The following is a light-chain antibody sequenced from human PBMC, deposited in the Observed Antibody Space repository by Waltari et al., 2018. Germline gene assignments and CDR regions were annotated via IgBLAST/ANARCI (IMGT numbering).Light chain of an antibody. V-gene: IGLV2-11*01. CDR3: CSYAGP. J-gene: IGLJ2*01. CDR2: DVT. Sequence: QSALTQPRSVSGSPGQSVAISCTGTSSDVGGYNYVSWYQQHPGKAPKLMIYDVTKRPSGVPGRFSGSKSGNTASLTISGLQADDEADYYCCSYAGPFGGGTKLTVL. CDR1: SSDVGGYNY.